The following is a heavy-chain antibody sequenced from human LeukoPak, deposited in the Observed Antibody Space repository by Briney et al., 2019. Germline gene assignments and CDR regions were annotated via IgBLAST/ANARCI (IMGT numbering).Heavy chain of an antibody. J-gene: IGHJ6*03. Sequence: SSETLSLTCTVSGGSISSNNYYWGWIRQPPGKGLEWIGSIYYSGNTYYNPSLKSRVTMSVDTSKNQFSLKLSSVTAADTAVYYCARDLFSSVFFSGYGAPAYHYYMDAWGKGTTVTVSS. CDR2: IYYSGNT. CDR1: GGSISSNNYY. CDR3: ARDLFSSVFFSGYGAPAYHYYMDA. D-gene: IGHD4-17*01. V-gene: IGHV4-39*07.